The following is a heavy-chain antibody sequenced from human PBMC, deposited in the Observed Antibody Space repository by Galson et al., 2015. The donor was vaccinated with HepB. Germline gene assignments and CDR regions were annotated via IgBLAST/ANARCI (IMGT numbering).Heavy chain of an antibody. CDR3: ARGSYDFWSGYYPIYYYYYYMDV. V-gene: IGHV3-7*03. J-gene: IGHJ6*03. D-gene: IGHD3-3*01. Sequence: SLRLSCAASGFTFSSYWMSWVRQAPGKGLEWVANIKQDGSEKYYVDSVKGRFTISRDNAENSLYLQMNSLRAEDTAVYYCARGSYDFWSGYYPIYYYYYYMDVWGKGTTVTVSS. CDR2: IKQDGSEK. CDR1: GFTFSSYW.